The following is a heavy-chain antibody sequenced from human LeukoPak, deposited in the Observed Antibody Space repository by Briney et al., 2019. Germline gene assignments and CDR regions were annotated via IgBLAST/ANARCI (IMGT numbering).Heavy chain of an antibody. CDR3: AISSGPFDY. V-gene: IGHV4-34*01. CDR1: GGSFSGYY. CDR2: INHSGST. Sequence: SETLSLNCAVYGGSFSGYYWSWIRQPPGKGLEWIGEINHSGSTNYNPSLKSRVTISVDTSKNQFSLKLSSVTAADTAVYYCAISSGPFDYWGQGTLVTVSS. J-gene: IGHJ4*02. D-gene: IGHD6-19*01.